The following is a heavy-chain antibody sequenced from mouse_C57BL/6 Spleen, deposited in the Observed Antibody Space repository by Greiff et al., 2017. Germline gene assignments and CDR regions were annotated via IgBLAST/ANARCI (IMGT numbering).Heavy chain of an antibody. CDR1: GYTFTDYY. D-gene: IGHD3-3*01. CDR3: ARKGTGYFDV. V-gene: IGHV1-26*01. Sequence: VQLQQSGPELVKPGASVKISCKASGYTFTDYYMNWVKQSHGKSLEWIGDINPNNGGTSYNEKFKGKATLTVDKSSSTAYMELRSLTSEDSAVYYCARKGTGYFDVWGTGNTVTVSS. CDR2: INPNNGGT. J-gene: IGHJ1*03.